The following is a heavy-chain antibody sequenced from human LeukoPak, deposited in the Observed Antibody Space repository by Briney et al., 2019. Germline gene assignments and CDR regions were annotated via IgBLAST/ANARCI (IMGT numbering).Heavy chain of an antibody. J-gene: IGHJ4*02. CDR2: IKQDGAEK. CDR1: GFRFGDYW. D-gene: IGHD6-25*01. V-gene: IGHV3-7*01. Sequence: SGGSLRLSCAASGFRFGDYWMTWARHIPGKGLEWVANIKQDGAEKHYAESVEGRFIISRDNAKNSVYLEMNSLRVEDTAVYYCARSGRGDYWGQGTLVTVSS. CDR3: ARSGRGDY.